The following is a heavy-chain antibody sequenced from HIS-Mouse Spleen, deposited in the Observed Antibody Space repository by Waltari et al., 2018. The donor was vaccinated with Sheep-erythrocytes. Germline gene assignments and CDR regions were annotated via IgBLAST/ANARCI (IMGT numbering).Heavy chain of an antibody. CDR2: ISWNSGSI. Sequence: EVQLVESGGGLVQPGFTFDDYAMLRVRQAPGKGLEWVSGISWNSGSIGYADSVKGRFTISRDNAKNSLYLQMNSLRAEDTALYYCAKDISRNIVVVPAAVGDYWGQGTLVTVSS. V-gene: IGHV3-9*01. CDR3: AKDISRNIVVVPAAVGDY. CDR1: FTFDDYA. D-gene: IGHD2-2*01. J-gene: IGHJ4*02.